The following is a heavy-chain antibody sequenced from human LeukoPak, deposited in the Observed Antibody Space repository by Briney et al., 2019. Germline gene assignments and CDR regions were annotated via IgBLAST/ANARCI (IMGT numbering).Heavy chain of an antibody. Sequence: ASVKVSCKASGSTFTGYYLHRVRQAPGQGLEWMGWINPTSGGTNHAQKFQGRVTMTRDTSISTAYMELSRLRSDDTAVYYCARIASKTATSDYWGQGTLVTVSS. CDR2: INPTSGGT. D-gene: IGHD5-12*01. V-gene: IGHV1-2*02. J-gene: IGHJ4*02. CDR3: ARIASKTATSDY. CDR1: GSTFTGYY.